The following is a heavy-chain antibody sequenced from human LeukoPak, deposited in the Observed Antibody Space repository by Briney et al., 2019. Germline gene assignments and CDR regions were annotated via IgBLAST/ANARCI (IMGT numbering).Heavy chain of an antibody. CDR3: ARDHGSSWSGFDP. J-gene: IGHJ5*02. Sequence: GSLRLSCTAPGFPFQSSSMNGGRQAPGKGLEWVASISSSSYIYYADSVKGRFTIFRDNAKKSLYLQMNSLRAEDTAVYYCARDHGSSWSGFDPWGQGTLVTVSS. V-gene: IGHV3-21*01. CDR2: ISSSSYI. D-gene: IGHD6-13*01. CDR1: GFPFQSSS.